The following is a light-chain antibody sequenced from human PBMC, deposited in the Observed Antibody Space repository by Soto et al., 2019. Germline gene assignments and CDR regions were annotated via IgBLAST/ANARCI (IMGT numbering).Light chain of an antibody. J-gene: IGKJ1*01. CDR1: QSVSSSY. V-gene: IGKV3-20*01. CDR3: QHYGSSPWT. CDR2: RAS. Sequence: EIVLTQSPGTLSLSPGERATLSCRASQSVSSSYLAWYQQKSGQAPRLLIYRASSMATGIPDRFSGSGSGTDFTLTISRLEPEDFAVFYCQHYGSSPWTFGQGTKVEIK.